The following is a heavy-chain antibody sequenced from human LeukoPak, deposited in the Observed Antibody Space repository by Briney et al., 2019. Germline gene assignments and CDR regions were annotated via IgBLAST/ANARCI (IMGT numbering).Heavy chain of an antibody. CDR2: IIPIFGTA. J-gene: IGHJ4*02. CDR1: GGTFSSYA. CDR3: ARDPGYYDSSGYYDSYFDY. Sequence: ASVKVSCKASGGTFSSYAISWVRQAPGQGLEWMGGIIPIFGTANYAQKFQGRVTITTDESTSTAYMELSSLRPEDTAVYYCARDPGYYDSSGYYDSYFDYWGQGTLVTVSS. V-gene: IGHV1-69*05. D-gene: IGHD3-22*01.